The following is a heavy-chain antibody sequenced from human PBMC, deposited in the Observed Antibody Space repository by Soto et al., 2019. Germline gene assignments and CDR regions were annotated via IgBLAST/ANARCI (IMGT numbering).Heavy chain of an antibody. CDR1: GGTFSSYA. J-gene: IGHJ6*02. CDR3: ARGKGYSDYYGMDV. Sequence: SVKVSCKASGGTFSSYAISWVRKAPGQGLEWMGGIIPIFGTANYAQKFQGRVTITADKSTSTAYMELSSLRSEDTAVYYCARGKGYSDYYGMDVWGQGTTVTVSS. V-gene: IGHV1-69*06. D-gene: IGHD3-22*01. CDR2: IIPIFGTA.